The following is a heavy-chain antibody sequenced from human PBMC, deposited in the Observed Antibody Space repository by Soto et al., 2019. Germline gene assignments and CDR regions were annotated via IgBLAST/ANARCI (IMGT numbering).Heavy chain of an antibody. J-gene: IGHJ6*02. CDR1: GDTFSSYA. CDR2: IIPIFGTA. Sequence: ASVKVSCKASGDTFSSYAISWVRQAPGQGLEWMGGIIPIFGTANYAQKFQGRVTITADKSTSTAYMELSSLRSEDTAVYYCARGMAAAGLYGMDVWGQGTTVTVSS. D-gene: IGHD6-13*01. CDR3: ARGMAAAGLYGMDV. V-gene: IGHV1-69*06.